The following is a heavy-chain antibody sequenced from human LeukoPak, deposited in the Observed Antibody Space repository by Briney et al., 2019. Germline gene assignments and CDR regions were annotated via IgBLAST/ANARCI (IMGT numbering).Heavy chain of an antibody. CDR2: IIPIFGTA. Sequence: SVKVSCKASGGTFSSYAISWVRQAPGQGLEWMGGIIPIFGTANYAQKFQGRVTITADESTSTAYMELSSLRSEDTAVYYCARRRKLWFGGHRWDFDYWGQGTLVTVSS. V-gene: IGHV1-69*13. D-gene: IGHD3-10*01. J-gene: IGHJ4*02. CDR3: ARRRKLWFGGHRWDFDY. CDR1: GGTFSSYA.